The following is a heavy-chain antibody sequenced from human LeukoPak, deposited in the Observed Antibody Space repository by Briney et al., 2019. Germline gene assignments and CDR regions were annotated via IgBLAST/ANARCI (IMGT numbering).Heavy chain of an antibody. D-gene: IGHD4-11*01. J-gene: IGHJ4*02. CDR1: GYTFTSYG. V-gene: IGHV1-18*01. CDR3: AREGSDYLYYFDY. CDR2: ISAGNGNT. Sequence: GASVKVSCKASGYTFTSYGISWVRQAPGQGLEWMGWISAGNGNTKYSQKFQGRVTITRDTSASTAYMELSSLRSEDTAVYYCAREGSDYLYYFDYWGQGTLVTVSS.